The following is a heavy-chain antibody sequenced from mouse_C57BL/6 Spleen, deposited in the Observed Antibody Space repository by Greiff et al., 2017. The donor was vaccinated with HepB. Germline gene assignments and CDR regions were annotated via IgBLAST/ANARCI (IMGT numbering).Heavy chain of an antibody. CDR3: AREGGYDGYS. CDR2: IYPGSGST. CDR1: GYTFTSYW. Sequence: QVQLQQPGAELVKPGASVKMSCKASGYTFTSYWITWVTQRPGQGLEWIGDIYPGSGSTNYNEKFKSKATLTVDTSSSTAYMQLSSLTSEDSAVYYCAREGGYDGYSWGQGTTLTVSS. V-gene: IGHV1-55*01. J-gene: IGHJ2*01. D-gene: IGHD2-3*01.